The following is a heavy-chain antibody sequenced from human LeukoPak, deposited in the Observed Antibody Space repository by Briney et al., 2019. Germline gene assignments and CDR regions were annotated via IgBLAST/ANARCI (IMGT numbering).Heavy chain of an antibody. J-gene: IGHJ4*02. V-gene: IGHV3-15*07. Sequence: GGSLRLSCAASGLTFSNAWMNWVRQAPGKGLEWVGRIKSKTDGGTTDYAAPVKGRFTISRDDSKHTLYLQMNSLKTEDTAVYYCTTVIGYGVFEDYWGQGTLVTVSS. D-gene: IGHD5-12*01. CDR1: GLTFSNAW. CDR3: TTVIGYGVFEDY. CDR2: IKSKTDGGTT.